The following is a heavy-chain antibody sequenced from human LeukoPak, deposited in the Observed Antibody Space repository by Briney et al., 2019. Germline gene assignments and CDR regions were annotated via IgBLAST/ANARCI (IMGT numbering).Heavy chain of an antibody. CDR2: IKNKIEGGVT. D-gene: IGHD1-1*01. V-gene: IGHV3-15*01. CDR3: TTGVATTWHDGY. CDR1: GFIFNSAW. Sequence: GGSLRLSCAASGFIFNSAWMNWVRQAPGKGLEWVGRIKNKIEGGVTDYTAAVKGRFTISRDDSENTLYLQMDSLETEDTAIYYLTTGVATTWHDGYWGQGTLVTVSS. J-gene: IGHJ4*02.